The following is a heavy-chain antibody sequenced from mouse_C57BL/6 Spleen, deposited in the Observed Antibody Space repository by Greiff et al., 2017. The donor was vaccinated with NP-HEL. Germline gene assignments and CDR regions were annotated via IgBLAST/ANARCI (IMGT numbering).Heavy chain of an antibody. CDR3: ARPVSPTYWYFDV. D-gene: IGHD6-1*01. Sequence: VQLQQSGAELVKPGASVKISCKASGYAFSSYWMNWVKQRPGKGLEWIGQIYPGDGDTNYNGKFKGKATLTADKSSSTAYMQLSSLTSEDSAVYFCARPVSPTYWYFDVWGTGTTVTVSS. CDR1: GYAFSSYW. V-gene: IGHV1-80*01. CDR2: IYPGDGDT. J-gene: IGHJ1*03.